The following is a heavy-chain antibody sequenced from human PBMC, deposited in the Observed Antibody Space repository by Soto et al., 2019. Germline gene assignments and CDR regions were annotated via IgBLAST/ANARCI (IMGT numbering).Heavy chain of an antibody. CDR3: ARGLLTFLGEDL. D-gene: IGHD3-16*01. Sequence: GGSLRLSCVASGVIFTNSTMHWVRQAPGKGLEWVALISPDGKNKYYVDSVKGRFTISRDNSKNTVYLLMNSLGVEDTAVYFCARGLLTFLGEDLWGQGTLVTVSS. J-gene: IGHJ4*02. CDR2: ISPDGKNK. CDR1: GVIFTNST. V-gene: IGHV3-30*04.